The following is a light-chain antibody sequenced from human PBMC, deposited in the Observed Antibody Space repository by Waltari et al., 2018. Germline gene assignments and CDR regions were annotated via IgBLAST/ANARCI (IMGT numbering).Light chain of an antibody. CDR1: QSVSRSY. CDR2: GAS. Sequence: EIVLTQSPGTLSLSPGERATLSCRASQSVSRSYLARYQQKPGQAPRLVLYGASSRATGIPDRFSGSGSGTDFTLTISRLEPEDFAVYYCQQYGSSPPYTFGQGTKLEIK. V-gene: IGKV3-20*01. CDR3: QQYGSSPPYT. J-gene: IGKJ2*01.